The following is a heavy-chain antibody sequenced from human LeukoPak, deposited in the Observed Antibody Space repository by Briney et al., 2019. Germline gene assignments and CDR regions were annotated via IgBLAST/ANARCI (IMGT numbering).Heavy chain of an antibody. V-gene: IGHV1-18*01. D-gene: IGHD3-16*02. CDR2: ISAYNGNT. CDR3: ARGPGWMNTFGGVIATGGFDY. J-gene: IGHJ4*02. CDR1: GYTFTSYG. Sequence: ASVKVSCKASGYTFTSYGIRWVRQAPGQGLEWMGWISAYNGNTNYAQKLQGRVTMTTDTSTSTAYMELRSLRSDDTAVYYCARGPGWMNTFGGVIATGGFDYWGQGTLVTVSS.